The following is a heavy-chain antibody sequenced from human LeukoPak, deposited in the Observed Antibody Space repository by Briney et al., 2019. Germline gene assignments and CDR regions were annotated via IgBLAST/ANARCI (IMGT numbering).Heavy chain of an antibody. CDR2: INPSGGST. J-gene: IGHJ4*02. V-gene: IGHV1-46*01. D-gene: IGHD3-22*01. Sequence: ASVKVSCKASGYTFTSYGISWVRQAPGQGLEWMGIINPSGGSTSYAQKFQGRVTMTRDMSTSTVYMELSSLRSEDTAVYYCARSPLDYYDSSGYPFFDYWGQGTLVTVSS. CDR3: ARSPLDYYDSSGYPFFDY. CDR1: GYTFTSYG.